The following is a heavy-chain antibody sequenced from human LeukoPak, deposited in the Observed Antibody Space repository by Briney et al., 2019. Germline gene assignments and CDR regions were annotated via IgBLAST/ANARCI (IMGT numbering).Heavy chain of an antibody. CDR1: GFTFSSYW. Sequence: GGSLRLSCAASGFTFSSYWMHWVRQAPGKGLVWVSRINSDGSSTSYADSVKGRFTISRDNAKNTLYLQMNSLRAEDTAVYYCAREAGGYSGYDGRAAFDIWGQGTMVTVSS. J-gene: IGHJ3*02. CDR3: AREAGGYSGYDGRAAFDI. D-gene: IGHD5-12*01. V-gene: IGHV3-74*01. CDR2: INSDGSST.